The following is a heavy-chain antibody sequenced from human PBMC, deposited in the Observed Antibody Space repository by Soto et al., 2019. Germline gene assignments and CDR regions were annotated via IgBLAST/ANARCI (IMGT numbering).Heavy chain of an antibody. CDR3: AKXPRYCSGGSCYAGYFEY. D-gene: IGHD2-15*01. CDR1: GFTFHNYA. J-gene: IGHJ1*01. CDR2: ISGSGNNA. Sequence: EVQLLESGGGLVQPGGSLRVSCAASGFTFHNYAMSWVRQAPGKGLEWVSAISGSGNNAYYTESVKGRFTISRDNSQSTLSLQMNSLRAEDTXVYXCAKXPRYCSGGSCYAGYFEYWGQGTLVTVSS. V-gene: IGHV3-23*01.